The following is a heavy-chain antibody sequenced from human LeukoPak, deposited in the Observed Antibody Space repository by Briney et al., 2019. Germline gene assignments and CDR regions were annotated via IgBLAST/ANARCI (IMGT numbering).Heavy chain of an antibody. CDR2: ISGSGGKT. CDR3: ARGGSYYMNWFDP. J-gene: IGHJ5*02. V-gene: IGHV3-23*01. D-gene: IGHD1-26*01. CDR1: GFTFSSYA. Sequence: SGGSLRLSCAASGFTFSSYAMSWVRQAPGKGLEWGSGISGSGGKTYYADSVKGRFTISRDNAKNSLYLQMNSLRAEDTAVYYCARGGSYYMNWFDPWGQGTLVTVSS.